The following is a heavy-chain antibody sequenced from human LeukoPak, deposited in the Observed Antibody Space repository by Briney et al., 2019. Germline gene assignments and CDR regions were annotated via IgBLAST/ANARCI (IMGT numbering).Heavy chain of an antibody. CDR3: GRGRNGGYVYYFDY. J-gene: IGHJ4*02. Sequence: GGSLRLSCAASGLTFSRYSMNWVRQAPGKGLEWVSSISSSSSYIYYADSVKGRFTISRDNAKNSLYLQMNSLRAEDTAVYYCGRGRNGGYVYYFDYWGQGTLVTVSS. CDR1: GLTFSRYS. CDR2: ISSSSSYI. V-gene: IGHV3-21*01. D-gene: IGHD5-12*01.